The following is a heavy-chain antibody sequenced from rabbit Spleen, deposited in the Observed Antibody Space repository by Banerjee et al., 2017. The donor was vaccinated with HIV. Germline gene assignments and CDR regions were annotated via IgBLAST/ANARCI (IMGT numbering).Heavy chain of an antibody. CDR2: IAGSSSVFT. CDR1: GLSFSSSDY. V-gene: IGHV1S40*01. D-gene: IGHD1-1*01. J-gene: IGHJ4*01. CDR3: ARDLTDVIGWNFGW. Sequence: QSLEESGGDLVKTGASLTLTCTASGLSFSSSDYMCWVRQAPGKGLEWISCIAGSSSVFTYSATWAKGRFTFSKTSSTSVTLQMTTLTAADTATYFCARDLTDVIGWNFGWWGPGTLVTVS.